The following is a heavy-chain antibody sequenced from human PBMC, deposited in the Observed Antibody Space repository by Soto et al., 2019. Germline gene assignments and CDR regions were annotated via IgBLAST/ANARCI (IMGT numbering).Heavy chain of an antibody. CDR1: GGSISSSSYY. J-gene: IGHJ4*02. D-gene: IGHD2-15*01. Sequence: QLQLQESGPGLVKPSETLSLTCTVSGGSISSSSYYWGWIRQPPGKGLEWIGSIYYSGSTYYNPSLKSRVTLSVATSQNHCSLKLSSVTAADTAVYYCARHTPAISISDHWGQGTLVTVSS. V-gene: IGHV4-39*01. CDR2: IYYSGST. CDR3: ARHTPAISISDH.